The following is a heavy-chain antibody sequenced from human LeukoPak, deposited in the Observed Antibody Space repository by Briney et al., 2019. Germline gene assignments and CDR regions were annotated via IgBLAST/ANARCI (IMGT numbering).Heavy chain of an antibody. J-gene: IGHJ3*02. CDR3: ARDELRLYCSSTSCFRDAFDI. CDR1: GYTFTSYG. D-gene: IGHD2-2*01. V-gene: IGHV1-18*01. CDR2: ISAYNGNT. Sequence: ALVKVSCKASGYTFTSYGISWVRQAPGQGLEWMGWISAYNGNTNYAQKLQGRVTMTTDTSTSTAYMELRSLRSDDTAVYYCARDELRLYCSSTSCFRDAFDIWGQGTMVTVSS.